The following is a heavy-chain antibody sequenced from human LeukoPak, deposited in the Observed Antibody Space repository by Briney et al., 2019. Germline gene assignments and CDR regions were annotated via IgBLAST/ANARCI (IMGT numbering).Heavy chain of an antibody. D-gene: IGHD7-27*01. V-gene: IGHV3-48*01. CDR1: GFGFINYS. J-gene: IGHJ3*01. Sequence: LPGGSLRLSCAASGFGFINYSMNSVRQAPGKGLEWVSYIGSTSSSIRYADSVKGRFTISRDNAKSSLYLQMNSLRAEDTALYYCARESPWGFHAFDVWGQGTVVTVSS. CDR2: IGSTSSSI. CDR3: ARESPWGFHAFDV.